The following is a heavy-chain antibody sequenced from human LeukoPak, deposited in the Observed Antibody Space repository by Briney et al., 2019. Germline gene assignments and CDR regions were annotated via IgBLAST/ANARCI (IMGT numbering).Heavy chain of an antibody. D-gene: IGHD3-16*01. CDR1: GYSFASNW. CDR2: VYPGDSDT. Sequence: GESLKISCKGSGYSFASNWIAWVLQTPGKGLEWMGIVYPGDSDTRYSPSFQGQVTMSADKSITTVYLQWSSLKASDTAMYYCARLGAPLPDYWGQGTLVTVSS. J-gene: IGHJ4*02. CDR3: ARLGAPLPDY. V-gene: IGHV5-51*01.